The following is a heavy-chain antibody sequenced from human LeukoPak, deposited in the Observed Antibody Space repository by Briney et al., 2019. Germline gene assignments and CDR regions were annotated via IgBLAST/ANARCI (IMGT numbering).Heavy chain of an antibody. CDR2: ISGTRNFI. J-gene: IGHJ4*02. CDR1: GFTFSRYT. CDR3: ARVINGYIDY. V-gene: IGHV3-21*06. Sequence: GGSLRLSCAASGFTFSRYTIHWVRQTTGRGLEWVSPISGTRNFIFYAESLKGRFTISRDNANNSVYLQMDTLRAEDTAVYYCARVINGYIDYWGQGTLVTVSS. D-gene: IGHD2-8*01.